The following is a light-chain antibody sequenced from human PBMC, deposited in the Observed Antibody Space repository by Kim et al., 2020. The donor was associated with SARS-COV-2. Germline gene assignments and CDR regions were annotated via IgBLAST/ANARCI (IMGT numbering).Light chain of an antibody. CDR3: SSYAGSNNWL. V-gene: IGLV2-8*01. CDR1: SSDIGFYIF. Sequence: GQSTTISCTGTSSDIGFYIFVSWYQQHPGKAPKLIIHEVSQRSSGVPDRFSGSKSGDTASLTVSGLRAEDEADYYCSSYAGSNNWLFGGGTQLTVL. J-gene: IGLJ2*01. CDR2: EVS.